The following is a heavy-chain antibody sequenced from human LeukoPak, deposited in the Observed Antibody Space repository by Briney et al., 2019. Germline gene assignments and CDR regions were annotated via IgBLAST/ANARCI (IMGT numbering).Heavy chain of an antibody. D-gene: IGHD6-19*01. CDR1: GYTFTSYY. CDR3: ARDRAVAGTIHGMDV. CDR2: INPSGGST. Sequence: ASVKVSCKASGYTFTSYYMHWVRQAPGQGLEWMGIINPSGGSTSYAQKFQGRVTMTRDTSTSTVYMELSSLRSEDTAVYYCARDRAVAGTIHGMDVWGQGTTVTVSS. V-gene: IGHV1-46*01. J-gene: IGHJ6*02.